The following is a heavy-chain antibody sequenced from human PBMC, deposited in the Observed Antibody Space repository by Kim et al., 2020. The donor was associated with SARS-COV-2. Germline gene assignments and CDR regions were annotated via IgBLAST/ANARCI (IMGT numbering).Heavy chain of an antibody. J-gene: IGHJ4*02. CDR3: AALDSVQVPGGI. Sequence: YVECVKGRFTIARDKAKNSVYLQMNSLRSEDTAIYYCAALDSVQVPGGIWGQGTLVNVSS. V-gene: IGHV3-11*04. D-gene: IGHD3-10*01.